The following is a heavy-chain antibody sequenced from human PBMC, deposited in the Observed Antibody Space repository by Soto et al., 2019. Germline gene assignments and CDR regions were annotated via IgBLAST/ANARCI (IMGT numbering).Heavy chain of an antibody. Sequence: GASVKVSCKASGYTFTSYAMHWVRQAPGQRLEWMGWINAGNGNTKYSQKFQGRVTITRDTSASTAYMELSSLRSEDTAVYYCARCSSGWYNYYYGMDVWGQGTTVTVSS. CDR3: ARCSSGWYNYYYGMDV. CDR2: INAGNGNT. D-gene: IGHD6-19*01. CDR1: GYTFTSYA. J-gene: IGHJ6*02. V-gene: IGHV1-3*01.